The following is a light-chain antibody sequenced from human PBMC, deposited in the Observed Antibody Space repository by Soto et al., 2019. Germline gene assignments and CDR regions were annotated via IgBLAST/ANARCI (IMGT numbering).Light chain of an antibody. V-gene: IGKV3-20*01. CDR3: QQYGSSRP. CDR1: QSVSSSY. CDR2: GAS. J-gene: IGKJ2*01. Sequence: DIVLTQSPGTLSLSPGERATLSCRASQSVSSSYLAWYQQKPGQAPRLLIYGASSRATGIPDRFSGSGSGTDFTLTISRLEPEDFTVYYCQQYGSSRPFGQGTKLEIK.